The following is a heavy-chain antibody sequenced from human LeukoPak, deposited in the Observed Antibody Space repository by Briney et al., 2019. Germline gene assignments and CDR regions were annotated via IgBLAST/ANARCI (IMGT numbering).Heavy chain of an antibody. CDR3: ARVSPRLRLGELSFGEFDY. CDR1: GFTFSRSW. Sequence: PGGSLRLSCAASGFTFSRSWMHWVRQSPGKGLVWVSRLNDDGSTTTYADSVKGRFTISRDNAKNTLYLQMNSLRAEDTAVYYCARVSPRLRLGELSFGEFDYWGQGTLVTVSS. CDR2: LNDDGSTT. J-gene: IGHJ4*02. D-gene: IGHD3-16*02. V-gene: IGHV3-74*01.